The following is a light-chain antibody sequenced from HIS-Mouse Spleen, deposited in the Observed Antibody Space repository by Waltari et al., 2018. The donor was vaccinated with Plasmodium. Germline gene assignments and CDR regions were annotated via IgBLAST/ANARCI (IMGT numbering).Light chain of an antibody. CDR1: ALPKTY. CDR2: EDS. Sequence: SYELTQPPSVSVSPGQTARITCSGDALPKTYAYWYQQKSGQAPVLVNYEDSKRPSGSPERVSGTSSGTMATLTSSGAQVEDEADYYWYPTDSSGNHRVFGGGTKLTVL. V-gene: IGLV3-10*01. CDR3: YPTDSSGNHRV. J-gene: IGLJ3*02.